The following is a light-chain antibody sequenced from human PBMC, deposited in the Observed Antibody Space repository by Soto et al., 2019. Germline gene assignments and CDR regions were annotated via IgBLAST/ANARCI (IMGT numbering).Light chain of an antibody. CDR3: CSYAGNTTWV. Sequence: QSALTQPASVSGSPGQSITISCTGTSSDVGGYNYVSWYQQHPGKAPKLMIYEAFKRPSGVSNRFSGSKSGNTASLTISGLRAEDEADYYCCSYAGNTTWVFGGGTQLTVL. CDR2: EAF. V-gene: IGLV2-23*01. J-gene: IGLJ3*02. CDR1: SSDVGGYNY.